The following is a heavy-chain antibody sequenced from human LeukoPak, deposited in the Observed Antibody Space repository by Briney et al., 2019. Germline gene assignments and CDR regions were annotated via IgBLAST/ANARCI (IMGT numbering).Heavy chain of an antibody. CDR1: GYSISSGYY. CDR3: ARVGGPELVIDY. Sequence: SETLSLTCTVSGYSISSGYYWGWIRQPPGKGLEWIGSIYHSGSTYYNPSLKSRVTISVDTSKNQFSLKLSSVTAADTAVYYCARVGGPELVIDYWGQGTLVTVSS. J-gene: IGHJ4*02. V-gene: IGHV4-38-2*02. CDR2: IYHSGST. D-gene: IGHD1-7*01.